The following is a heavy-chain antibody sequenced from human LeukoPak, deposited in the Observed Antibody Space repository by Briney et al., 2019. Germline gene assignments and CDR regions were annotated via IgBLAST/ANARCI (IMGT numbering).Heavy chain of an antibody. CDR1: GGAITNDNFY. CDR3: ARLFDS. J-gene: IGHJ4*02. Sequence: SETLSLTCTVSGGAITNDNFYWGWVRQPPGKGLAWVVSINYSGTTYYNPSLRSRLSISVDTSRTQFFLTLNSVTAADTAVYYCARLFDSWGRGILVTVSS. V-gene: IGHV4-39*01. CDR2: INYSGTT.